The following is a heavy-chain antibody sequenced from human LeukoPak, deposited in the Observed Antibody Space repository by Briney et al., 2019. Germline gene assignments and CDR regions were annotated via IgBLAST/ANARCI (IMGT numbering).Heavy chain of an antibody. CDR1: GYTFTGYY. Sequence: GASVKVSCKASGYTFTGYYMHWVRQAPGQGLEWMGWINPNSGGTNYAQKFQGRVTMTRDTSISTAYMELSRLRSDDTVVYYCAREHYDILTGGSGPSDYYYGMDVWGQGTTVTVSS. D-gene: IGHD3-9*01. CDR3: AREHYDILTGGSGPSDYYYGMDV. V-gene: IGHV1-2*02. CDR2: INPNSGGT. J-gene: IGHJ6*02.